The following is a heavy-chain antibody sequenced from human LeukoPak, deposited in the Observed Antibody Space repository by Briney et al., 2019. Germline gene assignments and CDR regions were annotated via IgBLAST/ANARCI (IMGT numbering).Heavy chain of an antibody. Sequence: GGSLRLSCAASGFTFSSHWMSWVRQAPGKGLEWVANIKEDGSEKYYVDSVKGRFTISRSNAKNSLYLQMNSLRAEDTALYYCAREDMVRGVTLYYFDCWGQGTLVTVSS. J-gene: IGHJ4*02. D-gene: IGHD3-10*01. CDR3: AREDMVRGVTLYYFDC. CDR2: IKEDGSEK. V-gene: IGHV3-7*01. CDR1: GFTFSSHW.